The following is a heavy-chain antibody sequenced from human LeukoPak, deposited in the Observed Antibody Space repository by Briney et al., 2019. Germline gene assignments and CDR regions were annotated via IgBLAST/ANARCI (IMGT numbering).Heavy chain of an antibody. J-gene: IGHJ3*02. V-gene: IGHV3-23*01. CDR1: GFTFSSYA. Sequence: GGSLRLSCAASGFTFSSYAMSWVRQAPGKGLEWVSDISGSGGSTYYADSVKGRFTISRDNSKNTLYLQMNSLRVEDTAVYYCASQRSVGATYAFDIWGQGTLVTVSS. CDR2: ISGSGGST. CDR3: ASQRSVGATYAFDI. D-gene: IGHD1-26*01.